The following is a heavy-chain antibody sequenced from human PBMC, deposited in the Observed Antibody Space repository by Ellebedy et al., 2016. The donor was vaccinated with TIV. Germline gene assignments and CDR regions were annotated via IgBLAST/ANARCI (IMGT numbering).Heavy chain of an antibody. J-gene: IGHJ6*02. CDR2: ISYIGST. V-gene: IGHV4-31*01. D-gene: IGHD2-21*01. Sequence: MPSETLSLTCTVSGGSISSGGYYWTWIRQHPGKGLEWIGYISYIGSTFYNPSLKSLVTISIDTSKNQFSLKLSSVTAADTAVYFCARADWSYHVMDVWGQGTTVTVSS. CDR3: ARADWSYHVMDV. CDR1: GGSISSGGYY.